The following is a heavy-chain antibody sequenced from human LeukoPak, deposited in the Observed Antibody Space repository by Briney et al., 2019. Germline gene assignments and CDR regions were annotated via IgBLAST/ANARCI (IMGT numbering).Heavy chain of an antibody. CDR1: GFTFSNAW. V-gene: IGHV3-15*01. J-gene: IGHJ3*02. D-gene: IGHD4-17*01. CDR2: IKKKSDGGTS. Sequence: GGSLRLSCAASGFTFSNAWMNWVRQAPGKGLEWVGRIKKKSDGGTSDYATPVRGRFTISRDDATNTLFLHMNSLEMEDTAVYYCTTDLNHDYGDYSGAFNIWGQGTVVTVSS. CDR3: TTDLNHDYGDYSGAFNI.